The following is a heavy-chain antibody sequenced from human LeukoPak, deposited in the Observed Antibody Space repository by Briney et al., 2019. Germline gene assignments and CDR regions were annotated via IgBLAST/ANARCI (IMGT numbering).Heavy chain of an antibody. D-gene: IGHD4-17*01. CDR2: IYYSGST. CDR3: ARENGHYYYGTDV. J-gene: IGHJ6*02. Sequence: SETLSLTCTVSGGSISSYYWSWIRQPPGKGLEWIGYIYYSGSTNYNPSLKSRVTISVDTSKNQFSLKLSSVTAADTAVYYCARENGHYYYGTDVWGQGTTVTVSS. CDR1: GGSISSYY. V-gene: IGHV4-59*01.